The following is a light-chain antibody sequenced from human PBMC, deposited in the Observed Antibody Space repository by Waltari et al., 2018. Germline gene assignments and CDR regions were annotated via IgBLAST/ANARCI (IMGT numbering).Light chain of an antibody. V-gene: IGKV3D-15*01. CDR1: QSVSSS. CDR2: GAS. J-gene: IGKJ4*01. Sequence: EIVMTQSPATLSLSPGERATLSCRASQSVSSSLAWYQQKPGQAPRLLIYGASSRVTGIPDRFSGSGSGTEFTLTISSLEPEDVAVYYCQQNSDWLTFGGGTKVEIK. CDR3: QQNSDWLT.